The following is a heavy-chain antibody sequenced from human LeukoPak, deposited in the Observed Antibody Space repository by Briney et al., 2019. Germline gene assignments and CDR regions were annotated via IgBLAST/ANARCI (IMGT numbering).Heavy chain of an antibody. D-gene: IGHD6-19*01. V-gene: IGHV4-4*07. CDR3: AREAYSSGWYLD. Sequence: SETLSLTCTVSGGSISRYYWSWVRQPAGKGLEWIGRFYSSGSTNYNPSLKSRVTMSVEASKNQFSLKLSSVTAADTAVYYCAREAYSSGWYLDWGQGTLVTVSS. CDR2: FYSSGST. CDR1: GGSISRYY. J-gene: IGHJ4*02.